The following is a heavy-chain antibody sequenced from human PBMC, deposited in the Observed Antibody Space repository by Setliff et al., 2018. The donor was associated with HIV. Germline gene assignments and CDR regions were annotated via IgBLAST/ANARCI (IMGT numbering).Heavy chain of an antibody. J-gene: IGHJ4*02. V-gene: IGHV3-9*01. Sequence: GGSLRLSCTASGFTFDDYAMHWVRQVPGQGLEWVADITWNSGSIVYADSVKGRFTISRDNAKNSLYLQMESLRPEDTALYYCAKDRGRIAAAGYFDSWGQGTQVTVSS. CDR1: GFTFDDYA. D-gene: IGHD6-13*01. CDR2: ITWNSGSI. CDR3: AKDRGRIAAAGYFDS.